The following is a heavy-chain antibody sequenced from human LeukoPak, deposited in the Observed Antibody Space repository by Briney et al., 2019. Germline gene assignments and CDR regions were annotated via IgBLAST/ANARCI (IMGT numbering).Heavy chain of an antibody. V-gene: IGHV4-59*08. Sequence: SETLSLTCTVSGGSISSYYWSWIRQPPGKWMEWIGYIYYSGSTNYNPSLKSRVTISVDTSKNQFSLKLSSVTAADTAVYYCASDYSDYYLDYWGQGTLVTVSS. CDR2: IYYSGST. CDR3: ASDYSDYYLDY. D-gene: IGHD4-11*01. CDR1: GGSISSYY. J-gene: IGHJ4*02.